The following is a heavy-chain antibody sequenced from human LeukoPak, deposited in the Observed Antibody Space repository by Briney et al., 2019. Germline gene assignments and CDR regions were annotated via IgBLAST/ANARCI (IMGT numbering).Heavy chain of an antibody. CDR2: INPSGGST. J-gene: IGHJ4*02. Sequence: ASVKVSCKASGYTFTSYGISWVRQAPGQGLEWMGIINPSGGSTSYAQKFQGRVTMTRDMSTSTVYMELSSLRSEDTAVYYCARSISAMALDYWGQGTLVTVSS. V-gene: IGHV1-46*01. CDR3: ARSISAMALDY. D-gene: IGHD5-18*01. CDR1: GYTFTSYG.